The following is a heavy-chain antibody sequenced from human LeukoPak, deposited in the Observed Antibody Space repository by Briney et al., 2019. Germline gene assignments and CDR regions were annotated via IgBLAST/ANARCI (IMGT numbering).Heavy chain of an antibody. CDR1: GYTFTSYG. D-gene: IGHD5-18*01. J-gene: IGHJ4*02. V-gene: IGHV1-18*01. Sequence: ASVKVSCKASGYTFTSYGISWVRQAPGRGLEWMGWISAYNGNTNYAQKLQGRVTMTTDTSTSTAYMELRSLRSDDTAVYYCARNVDTAMEDYFDYWGQGTLVTVSS. CDR3: ARNVDTAMEDYFDY. CDR2: ISAYNGNT.